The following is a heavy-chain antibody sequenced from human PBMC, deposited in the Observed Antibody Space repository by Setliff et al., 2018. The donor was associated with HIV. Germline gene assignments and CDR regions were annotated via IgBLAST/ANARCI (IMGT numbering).Heavy chain of an antibody. Sequence: KPSETLSLTCAVYGGSFSGYYWSWIRQPPGKGLEWIGEINHSGSTNYNPSLKSRVTISVDTSKNQFSLKLSSVTAADTAVYYCARARGMVRGVISYWGQGTLVTVSS. CDR2: INHSGST. D-gene: IGHD3-10*01. J-gene: IGHJ4*02. CDR3: ARARGMVRGVISY. CDR1: GGSFSGYY. V-gene: IGHV4-34*01.